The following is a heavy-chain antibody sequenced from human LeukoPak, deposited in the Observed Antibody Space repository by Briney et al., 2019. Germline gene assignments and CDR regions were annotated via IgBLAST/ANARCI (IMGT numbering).Heavy chain of an antibody. V-gene: IGHV4-39*01. D-gene: IGHD6-13*01. Sequence: SETPSLTCTVSGGSISSGSYYWGWIRQPPGKGLEWIGSIYYSGSTYYNPSLKSRVTISVDTSKNQFSLKLNSVTAADTAVYYCARASLTGYRPDYFDYWGQGTLVTVSS. CDR3: ARASLTGYRPDYFDY. CDR2: IYYSGST. CDR1: GGSISSGSYY. J-gene: IGHJ4*02.